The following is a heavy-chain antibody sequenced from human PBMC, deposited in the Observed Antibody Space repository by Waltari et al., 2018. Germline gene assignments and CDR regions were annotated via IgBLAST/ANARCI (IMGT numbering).Heavy chain of an antibody. Sequence: EVQLVQSGAEVKKPGESLRISCKGSGYSFTSYWISWVRQMPGNGLEWMGRIDRRDTHTNCRPAFQGHVTISADKASSTAYLQWSSLKASDTAMYYCARGLWVHYGMDVWGQGTTVTVSS. CDR3: ARGLWVHYGMDV. J-gene: IGHJ6*02. CDR1: GYSFTSYW. D-gene: IGHD2-21*01. CDR2: IDRRDTHT. V-gene: IGHV5-10-1*03.